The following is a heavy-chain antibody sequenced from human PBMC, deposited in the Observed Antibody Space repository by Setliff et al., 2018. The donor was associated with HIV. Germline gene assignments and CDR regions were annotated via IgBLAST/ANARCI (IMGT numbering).Heavy chain of an antibody. J-gene: IGHJ3*02. CDR2: IYYMGRT. D-gene: IGHD3-22*01. Sequence: PSETLSLTCTVSGGSISGSVWSWIRQPPGKGLEFVGYIYYMGRTTYNPSLKSRLTISVDKSKSQFSLKVRSVTAADTAVYYCAREDYYDSSGDAFDIWGQGTMVTVSS. V-gene: IGHV4-59*01. CDR1: GGSISGSV. CDR3: AREDYYDSSGDAFDI.